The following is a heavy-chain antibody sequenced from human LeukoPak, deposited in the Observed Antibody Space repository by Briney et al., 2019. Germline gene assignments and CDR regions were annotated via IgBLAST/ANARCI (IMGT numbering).Heavy chain of an antibody. J-gene: IGHJ4*02. Sequence: GESLKISCKGSGYSFSNHWLGWVRQMPGKGLEWMGIIYPGDSDTRYSPSFQGQVTISADKSINTAYLQWNSLKASDTAMYYCARRPQGYGGSVDYWGQGTLVTVSS. CDR3: ARRPQGYGGSVDY. D-gene: IGHD4-23*01. CDR2: IYPGDSDT. CDR1: GYSFSNHW. V-gene: IGHV5-51*01.